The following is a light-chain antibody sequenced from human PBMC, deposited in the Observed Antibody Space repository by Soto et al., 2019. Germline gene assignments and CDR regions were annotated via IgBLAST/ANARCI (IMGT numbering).Light chain of an antibody. CDR3: MQALQTPYT. CDR1: QSLLHSNGYKY. Sequence: DIVMTQSPLSLPVTPGEPSSISCRSSQSLLHSNGYKYLDWYLQKPGQSPQLLIYLGSNRASGVPDRLSGSGSGTDFTLKISSVEAEAVGVYYCMQALQTPYTFGQGTKVEIK. CDR2: LGS. V-gene: IGKV2-28*01. J-gene: IGKJ2*01.